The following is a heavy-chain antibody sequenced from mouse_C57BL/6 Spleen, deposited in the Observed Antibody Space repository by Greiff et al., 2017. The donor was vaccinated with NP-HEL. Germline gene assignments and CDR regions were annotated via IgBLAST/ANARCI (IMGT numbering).Heavy chain of an antibody. D-gene: IGHD1-1*01. J-gene: IGHJ4*01. CDR3: ARSGIYYYGSSRGYYAMDY. Sequence: QVQLQQPGTELVKPGASVKLSCKASGYTFTSYWMHWVKQRPGQGLEWIGNINPSNGGPNYNEKFKSKATLTVDKSSSTAYMQLSSLTSEDSAVYYCARSGIYYYGSSRGYYAMDYWGQGTSVTVSS. CDR1: GYTFTSYW. V-gene: IGHV1-53*01. CDR2: INPSNGGP.